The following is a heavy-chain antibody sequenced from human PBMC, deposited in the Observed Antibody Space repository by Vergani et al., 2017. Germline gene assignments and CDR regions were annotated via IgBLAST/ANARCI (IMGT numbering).Heavy chain of an antibody. V-gene: IGHV3-53*01. Sequence: EVQLVESGGGLIQPGGSLRLSCAASGFTVSSNYMSWVREAPGKGLEWGSVRYSGGSTYYADSVKGRFTISIDNSKNTLYLQVNSLRAVDTAVYYCATSLPGSGSYYWGQGTLVTVSS. D-gene: IGHD3-10*01. CDR2: RYSGGST. CDR3: ATSLPGSGSYY. J-gene: IGHJ4*02. CDR1: GFTVSSNY.